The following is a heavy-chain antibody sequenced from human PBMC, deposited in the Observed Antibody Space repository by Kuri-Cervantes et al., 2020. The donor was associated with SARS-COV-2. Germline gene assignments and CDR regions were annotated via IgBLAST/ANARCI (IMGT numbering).Heavy chain of an antibody. D-gene: IGHD3-3*01. CDR2: INPNSGGT. CDR1: GYTFTSYG. J-gene: IGHJ4*02. CDR3: ARGRETYDFWSGYYHHSMSDY. V-gene: IGHV1-18*01. Sequence: ASVKVSCKASGYTFTSYGISWVRQAPGQGLEWMGWINPNSGGTNYAQKFQGRVTITTDESTSTAYMELSSLRSEDTAVYYCARGRETYDFWSGYYHHSMSDYWGQGTLVTVSS.